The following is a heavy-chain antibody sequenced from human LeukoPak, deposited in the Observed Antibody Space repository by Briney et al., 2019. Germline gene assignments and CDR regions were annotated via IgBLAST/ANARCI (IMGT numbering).Heavy chain of an antibody. V-gene: IGHV3-74*01. Sequence: QAGGSLRLSCAASGFTFSTYWVHWVRQAPGKGLVWVSRINPDGSRTDYADSVKGRFTISRDNAKNTLYLQMNSLRAEDTAVYFCARGLRGNRDYWGQGTLVTVSS. CDR2: INPDGSRT. J-gene: IGHJ4*02. CDR1: GFTFSTYW. CDR3: ARGLRGNRDY. D-gene: IGHD4-23*01.